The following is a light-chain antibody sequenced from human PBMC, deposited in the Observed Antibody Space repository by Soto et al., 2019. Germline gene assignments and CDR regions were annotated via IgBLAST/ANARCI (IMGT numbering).Light chain of an antibody. Sequence: QSALTQPASVSGSPGQSITISCTGTSSDVGSYNYVSWYQQHPGKAPKLMIYGVSDRPSGISSCFSGSKSGNTASLTISGLQTEDEADYYCSSYTDSSTLFGTGTKVTVL. CDR2: GVS. V-gene: IGLV2-14*01. CDR3: SSYTDSSTL. J-gene: IGLJ1*01. CDR1: SSDVGSYNY.